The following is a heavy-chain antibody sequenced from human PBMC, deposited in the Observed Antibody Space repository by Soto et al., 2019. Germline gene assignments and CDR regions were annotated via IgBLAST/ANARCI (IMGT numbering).Heavy chain of an antibody. CDR3: ARHRDTSSRYLLPDY. D-gene: IGHD6-13*01. CDR2: IYYRGHT. CDR1: GGSISSGGHY. Sequence: SETLSLTCTVSGGSISSGGHYWGWIRQPPGKGLEWIGNIYYRGHTYYNPSLRSRVTISVDTSKNQFSLKVTSLTAADTAVYYCARHRDTSSRYLLPDYWGRGIWVTVSS. J-gene: IGHJ4*02. V-gene: IGHV4-39*01.